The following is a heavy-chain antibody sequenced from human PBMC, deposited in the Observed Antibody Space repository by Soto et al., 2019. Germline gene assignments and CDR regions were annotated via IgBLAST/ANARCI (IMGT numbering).Heavy chain of an antibody. CDR3: AKGDSNWFYQFDS. CDR1: GFTFSSYA. V-gene: IGHV3-23*01. CDR2: ITGSGGST. D-gene: IGHD6-13*01. J-gene: IGHJ4*02. Sequence: EVQLLESGGGLVQPGGSLRLSCAASGFTFSSYAMSWVRQTPGKGLEWVSIITGSGGSTSYADSVKGRFTISRDDSKSTLYLQMNNLRAEDTALYYCAKGDSNWFYQFDSWGQGTLVTVSS.